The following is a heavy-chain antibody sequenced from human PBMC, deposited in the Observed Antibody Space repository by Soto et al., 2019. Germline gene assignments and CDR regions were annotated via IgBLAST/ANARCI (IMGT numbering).Heavy chain of an antibody. V-gene: IGHV1-24*01. CDR3: AREVRSINQFDH. CDR1: GYTLTELS. J-gene: IGHJ4*02. Sequence: GASVKVSCKVSGYTLTELSIHWVRQAPGEGLEWMGGFDLENGETIYAQRFQGRVTMTEESSADTTYMELSSLRSEDTAVYYCAREVRSINQFDHWGQGTMVTVSS. D-gene: IGHD2-21*01. CDR2: FDLENGET.